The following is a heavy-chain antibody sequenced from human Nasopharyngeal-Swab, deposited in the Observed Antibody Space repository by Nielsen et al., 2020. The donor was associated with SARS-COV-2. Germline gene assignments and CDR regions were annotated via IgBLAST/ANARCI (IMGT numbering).Heavy chain of an antibody. CDR3: AKDRDSGDDSEEYYHYYGMDV. CDR1: GFTFSSYA. CDR2: ISGSGGRT. Sequence: GGSLRLSCAASGFTFSSYAMSWVRQAPGKGLEWVSAISGSGGRTYYVDSVKGRFTISRDNSKNTLYLQMSSLRAEDTAVYYCAKDRDSGDDSEEYYHYYGMDVWGQGAPVTVSS. J-gene: IGHJ6*02. V-gene: IGHV3-23*01. D-gene: IGHD5-12*01.